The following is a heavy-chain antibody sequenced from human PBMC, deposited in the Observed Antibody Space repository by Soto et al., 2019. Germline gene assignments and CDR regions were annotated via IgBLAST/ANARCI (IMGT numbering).Heavy chain of an antibody. D-gene: IGHD6-19*01. V-gene: IGHV4-59*08. CDR1: GDSISNYY. Sequence: QVQLQESGPVVVKPSETLSLTCTASGDSISNYYWNWIRQPPGKGLEWIGNIHDTENTNYNPSLMRRVTISLDTSKNQCSLKMNSVTAADTAVYYCTTGSGWSSEHWGRGTLVTVSS. CDR2: IHDTENT. J-gene: IGHJ4*02. CDR3: TTGSGWSSEH.